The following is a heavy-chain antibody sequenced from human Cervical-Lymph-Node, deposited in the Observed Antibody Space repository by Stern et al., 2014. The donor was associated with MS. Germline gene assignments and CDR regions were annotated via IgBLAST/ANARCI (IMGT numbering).Heavy chain of an antibody. CDR1: GGSISSSLYY. Sequence: VQLVESVPRLVKPSQTLSLTCTVSGGSISSSLYYWSWIRQHPAEGLEWIGYIYYRGSTYYNPSLKSRVTISVDTSNNQFSLKLSSVTVADTAVYYCARRSSTRAFDIWGQGTMVTVSS. D-gene: IGHD2-2*01. J-gene: IGHJ3*02. V-gene: IGHV4-31*03. CDR2: IYYRGST. CDR3: ARRSSTRAFDI.